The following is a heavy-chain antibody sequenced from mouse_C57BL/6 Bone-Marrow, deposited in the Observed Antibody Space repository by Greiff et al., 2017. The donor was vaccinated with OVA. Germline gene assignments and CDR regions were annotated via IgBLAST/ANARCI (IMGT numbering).Heavy chain of an antibody. CDR2: LNYDGSST. CDR1: GFTFSDYY. V-gene: IGHV5-16*01. CDR3: AREDSSGYGAMDY. J-gene: IGHJ4*01. Sequence: EVQVVESEGGLVQPGSSMKLSCTASGFTFSDYYMAWVRQVPEKGLEWVANLNYDGSSTYYLDSLKSRFIISIDNAKNIIYLQMSSLKSEDTATDYCAREDSSGYGAMDYWGQGTSVTVSS. D-gene: IGHD3-2*02.